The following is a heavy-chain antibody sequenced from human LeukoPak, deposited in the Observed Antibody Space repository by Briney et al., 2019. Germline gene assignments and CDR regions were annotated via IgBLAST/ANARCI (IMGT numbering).Heavy chain of an antibody. V-gene: IGHV4-38-2*02. CDR2: IYHSGST. Sequence: SETLSLTCTVSGYSISSGYYWGWIRQPPGKGLEWIGSIYHSGSTYYNPSLKSRVTISVDTSKDQFSLKLSSVTAADTAVYYCAREPLWFGELFPFDYWGQGTLVTVSS. CDR1: GYSISSGYY. J-gene: IGHJ4*02. D-gene: IGHD3-10*01. CDR3: AREPLWFGELFPFDY.